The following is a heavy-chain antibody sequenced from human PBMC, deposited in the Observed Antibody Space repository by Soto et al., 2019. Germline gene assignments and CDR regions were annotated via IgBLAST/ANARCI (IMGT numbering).Heavy chain of an antibody. CDR1: GGTFSSYA. CDR2: IIPIFGTA. J-gene: IGHJ4*02. D-gene: IGHD2-21*02. V-gene: IGHV1-69*13. CDR3: ARDSLSYCGGDCYFGY. Sequence: GASVKVSCKASGGTFSSYAISWVRQAPGQGLEWMGGIIPIFGTANYAQKFQGRVTITADESTSTAYMELSSLRSEDTAVYYCARDSLSYCGGDCYFGYWGQGTRVTVS.